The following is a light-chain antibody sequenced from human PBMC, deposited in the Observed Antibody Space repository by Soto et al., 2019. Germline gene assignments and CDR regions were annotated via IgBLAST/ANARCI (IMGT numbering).Light chain of an antibody. CDR2: DAS. J-gene: IGKJ5*01. Sequence: EIVLTQSPATLSLSPGERATLSCRASQSVSTYLAWYQQKPGQAPRLLIYDASNRATGIPARFSGSGSGTDFTLTISSLEPEDFAVYFCKQSSKGSTFGQGTRLE. V-gene: IGKV3-11*01. CDR3: KQSSKGST. CDR1: QSVSTY.